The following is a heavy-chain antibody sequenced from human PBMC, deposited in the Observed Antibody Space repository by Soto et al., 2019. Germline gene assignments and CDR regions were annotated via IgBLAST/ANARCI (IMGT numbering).Heavy chain of an antibody. D-gene: IGHD3-3*02. J-gene: IGHJ3*02. Sequence: PSETLSLTCAVSGGSISSGGYSWSWIRQPPGKGLEWIGYIYHSGSTYYNPSLKSRVTISVDRSKNQFSLKLSSVTAADTAVYYCARASHFWSGYYSTDAFDIWGQGTMVTVSS. V-gene: IGHV4-30-2*01. CDR2: IYHSGST. CDR3: ARASHFWSGYYSTDAFDI. CDR1: GGSISSGGYS.